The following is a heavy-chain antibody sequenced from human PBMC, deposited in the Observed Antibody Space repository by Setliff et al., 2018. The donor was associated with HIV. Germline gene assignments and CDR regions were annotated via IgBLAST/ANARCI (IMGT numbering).Heavy chain of an antibody. V-gene: IGHV3-21*01. CDR3: ARDDGGYTFGVFFDY. D-gene: IGHD5-18*01. J-gene: IGHJ4*02. CDR1: GFTFSTYT. CDR2: ISSNGYYI. Sequence: LRLSCAASGFTFSTYTMNWVRQAPGKGLEWVSSISSNGYYIYYADSVKGRFTISRDNAKNSLYPQLNSLRAEDTAIYFCARDDGGYTFGVFFDYWGRGTPVTVSS.